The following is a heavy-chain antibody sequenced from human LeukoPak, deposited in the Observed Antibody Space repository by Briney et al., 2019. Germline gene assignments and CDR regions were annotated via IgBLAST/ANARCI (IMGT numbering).Heavy chain of an antibody. Sequence: PSETLSLTCTVSGGSVNGGTNFWSWLRQPPGEALEWIGYMSYSGSTNYNPSLKSRVTISVDTSKNQFSLKLSSVTAADTAVYYCARWTSIAAAGTDYYYYYGMDVWGQGTTVTVSS. CDR2: MSYSGST. CDR1: GGSVNGGTNF. CDR3: ARWTSIAAAGTDYYYYYGMDV. D-gene: IGHD6-13*01. J-gene: IGHJ6*02. V-gene: IGHV4-61*01.